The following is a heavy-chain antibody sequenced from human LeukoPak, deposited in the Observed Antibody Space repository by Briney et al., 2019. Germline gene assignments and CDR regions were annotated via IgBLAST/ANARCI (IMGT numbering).Heavy chain of an antibody. Sequence: SETLSLTCTVSGGSISSYYWSWIRQPPGKGLEWIGYIYTSGSTNYTPSLKSRVTISVDTSKNQFSLKLSSVTAADTAVYYCARLAYSNHGYYYYYMDVWGKGTTVTVSS. D-gene: IGHD4-11*01. CDR2: IYTSGST. V-gene: IGHV4-4*09. CDR3: ARLAYSNHGYYYYYMDV. CDR1: GGSISSYY. J-gene: IGHJ6*03.